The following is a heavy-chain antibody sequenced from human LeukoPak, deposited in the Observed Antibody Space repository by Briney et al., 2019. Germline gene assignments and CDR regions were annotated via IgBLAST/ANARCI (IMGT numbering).Heavy chain of an antibody. CDR3: ARGAGYNYPYYFDY. CDR2: IYSGGST. J-gene: IGHJ4*02. D-gene: IGHD5-24*01. CDR1: GFTVSSKY. V-gene: IGHV3-53*01. Sequence: GGSLRLSCAASGFTVSSKYMSWARQAPGKGLEWVLVIYSGGSTYYADSVKGRFTISRDNSKNTLYLQMNSLRAEDTAVYYCARGAGYNYPYYFDYWGQGTLVTVSS.